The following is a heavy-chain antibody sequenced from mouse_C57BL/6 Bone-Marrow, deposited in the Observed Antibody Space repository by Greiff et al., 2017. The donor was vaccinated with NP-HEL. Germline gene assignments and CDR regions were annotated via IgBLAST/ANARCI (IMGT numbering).Heavy chain of an antibody. CDR2: ILPGRGST. CDR3: AGYDA. J-gene: IGHJ3*01. Sequence: VQLQQSGAELMKPGASVKLSCKATGYTFTGYWIEWVKQRPGHGLEWIGEILPGRGSTNYNEKVKGKATFTADTSSNTAYMQLSSLTTEDSAIYYCAGYDAWGQGTLVTVSA. CDR1: GYTFTGYW. D-gene: IGHD2-2*01. V-gene: IGHV1-9*01.